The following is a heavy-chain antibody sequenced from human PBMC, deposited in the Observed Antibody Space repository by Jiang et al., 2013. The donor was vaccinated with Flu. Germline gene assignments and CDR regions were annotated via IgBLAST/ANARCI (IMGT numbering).Heavy chain of an antibody. J-gene: IGHJ6*03. Sequence: SGGTNYAQKFQGRVTMTRDTSISTAYMELSRLRSDDTAVYYCAREAVPIVVVITSFSYYMDVWGKGTTVTVSS. V-gene: IGHV1-2*02. CDR3: AREAVPIVVVITSFSYYMDV. CDR2: SGGT. D-gene: IGHD3-22*01.